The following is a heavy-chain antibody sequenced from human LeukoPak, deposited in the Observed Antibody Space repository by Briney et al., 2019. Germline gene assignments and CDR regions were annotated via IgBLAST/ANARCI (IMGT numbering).Heavy chain of an antibody. CDR3: AGSTSQNYYYMDV. D-gene: IGHD2-2*01. CDR2: IYHSVST. V-gene: IGHV4-38-2*02. J-gene: IGHJ6*03. Sequence: PSETLSLTCTVSGYSISSGFYWGWVRQPPGKGLEWIGSIYHSVSTYYTPSLKSRVTIPLDTSKNQFSLKLNSVTAADTAVYYCAGSTSQNYYYMDVWGKGATVTVSS. CDR1: GYSISSGFY.